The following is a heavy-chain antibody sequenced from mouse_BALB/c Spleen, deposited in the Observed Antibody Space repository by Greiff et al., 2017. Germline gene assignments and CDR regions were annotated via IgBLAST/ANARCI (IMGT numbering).Heavy chain of an antibody. CDR3: RRGGKLYACDY. D-gene: IGHD1-1*01. Sequence: QVQLQQSGAELVRPGASVTLSCKASGYTFTDYEMHWVKQTPVHGLEWIGAIDPETGGTAYNQKFKGKATLTADKSSSTAYMELRSLTSEDSAVYYCRRGGKLYACDYWGRGTTLTVSS. V-gene: IGHV1-15*01. CDR1: GYTFTDYE. CDR2: IDPETGGT. J-gene: IGHJ2*01.